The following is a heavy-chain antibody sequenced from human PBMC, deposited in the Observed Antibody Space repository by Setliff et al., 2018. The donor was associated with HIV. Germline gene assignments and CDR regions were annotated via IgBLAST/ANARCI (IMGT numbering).Heavy chain of an antibody. CDR2: IIPMYGVT. V-gene: IGHV1-69*05. D-gene: IGHD2-15*01. Sequence: ASVMVSCKASGGTFSSYVISWVRQAPGQGPEWMGGIIPMYGVTNYAQKFQGRVTITTDESTSTAYMELSSLRSEDTAVYYCALPYCSCGNCWSSASLPPAGWFDPWGQGTLVTVSS. J-gene: IGHJ5*02. CDR1: GGTFSSYV. CDR3: ALPYCSCGNCWSSASLPPAGWFDP.